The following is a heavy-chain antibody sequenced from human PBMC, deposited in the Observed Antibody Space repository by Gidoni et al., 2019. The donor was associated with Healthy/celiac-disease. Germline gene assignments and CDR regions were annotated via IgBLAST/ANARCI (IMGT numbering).Heavy chain of an antibody. CDR3: ARIDPLRYFDWEYDY. D-gene: IGHD3-9*01. V-gene: IGHV2-26*01. J-gene: IGHJ4*02. CDR2: IFSNDEK. Sequence: QVTLKESGPVLVKPTETLTLTCTVSGFSLSNARMGVSWIRQPPGKALEWLAHIFSNDEKSYSTSLKSRRTTSKDTSKSQVVLTMTNMDPVDTATYYCARIDPLRYFDWEYDYWGQGTLVTVSS. CDR1: GFSLSNARMG.